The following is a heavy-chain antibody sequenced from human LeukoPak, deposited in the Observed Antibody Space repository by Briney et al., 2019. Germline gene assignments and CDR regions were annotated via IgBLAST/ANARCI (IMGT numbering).Heavy chain of an antibody. CDR1: GFTFSNYN. CDR2: ITSSGTYI. V-gene: IGHV3-21*01. J-gene: IGHJ6*03. CDR3: ARDPYSGNYGNDYYYYMDV. D-gene: IGHD1-26*01. Sequence: GGSLRLSCAASGFTFSNYNMNWVRQAPGKAMEWVSSITSSGTYIFYADSVKGRFTISRDNAKNSLYLQMDSLGPEDTAVYYCARDPYSGNYGNDYYYYMDVWGKGTTVTISS.